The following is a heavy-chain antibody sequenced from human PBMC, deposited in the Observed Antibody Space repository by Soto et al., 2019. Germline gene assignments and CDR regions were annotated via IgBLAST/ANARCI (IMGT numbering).Heavy chain of an antibody. CDR1: GGSFSGYY. Sequence: PSETLSLTCAVYGGSFSGYYWSWIRQPPGKGLEWIGEINHSGSTNYNPSLKSRVTISVDTSKNQFSLKLSSVTAADTAVYYCARSYDYVWGTFDYWGQGTLVTVSS. V-gene: IGHV4-34*01. CDR3: ARSYDYVWGTFDY. CDR2: INHSGST. J-gene: IGHJ4*02. D-gene: IGHD3-16*01.